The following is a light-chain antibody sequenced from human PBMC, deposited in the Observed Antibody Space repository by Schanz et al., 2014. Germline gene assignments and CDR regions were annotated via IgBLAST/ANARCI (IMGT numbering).Light chain of an antibody. V-gene: IGLV2-14*01. CDR2: DVS. J-gene: IGLJ3*02. CDR1: SSDVGTYNY. CDR3: SSYTSSTLGV. Sequence: QSVLTQPASVSGSPGQSITISCTGTSSDVGTYNYVSWYQQPPGKAPKLIIYDVSNRPSGVSNRFSGSGSGNTASLTISGLQAEDEADYYCSSYTSSTLGVFGGGTKLTVL.